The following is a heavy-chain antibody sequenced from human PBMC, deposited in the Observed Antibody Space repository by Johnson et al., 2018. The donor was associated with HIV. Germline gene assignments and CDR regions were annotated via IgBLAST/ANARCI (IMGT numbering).Heavy chain of an antibody. CDR1: GFIFRNYW. CDR2: IYSDGSDT. J-gene: IGHJ3*01. CDR3: ARKQWLEIPSDALDV. D-gene: IGHD6-19*01. V-gene: IGHV3-74*03. Sequence: VQLVESGGGLVQPGGSLRLSCAASGFIFRNYWMHWVRQTPGKGLVWVARIYSDGSDTAYADSVKGRFTISRDKAKKTLYLQMNSLRAEDTAVYYCARKQWLEIPSDALDVWGQGTMVTVSS.